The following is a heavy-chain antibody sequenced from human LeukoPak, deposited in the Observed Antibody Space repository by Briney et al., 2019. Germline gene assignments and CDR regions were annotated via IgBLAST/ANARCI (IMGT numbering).Heavy chain of an antibody. CDR1: GGSISSSSYY. CDR3: ARESKISNWFDP. Sequence: SETLSLTCTVSGGSISSSSYYWGWIRQPPGKGLEWIGSIYYSGSTYYNPSLKSRVTISVHTSKNQISLRLNSVTAADTAVYFCARESKISNWFDPWGQGTLVTVSS. V-gene: IGHV4-39*07. D-gene: IGHD4-11*01. CDR2: IYYSGST. J-gene: IGHJ5*02.